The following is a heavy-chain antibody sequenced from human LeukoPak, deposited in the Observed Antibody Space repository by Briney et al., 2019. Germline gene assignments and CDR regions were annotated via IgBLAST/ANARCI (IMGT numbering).Heavy chain of an antibody. CDR1: GYTFTSYY. Sequence: ASVKVSCKASGYTFTSYYIHWVRQAPGQGLEWMGIINPSGGSTTYAQILQGRVTMTRDTSTSTVYMELSSLRSEDTAVYYCAQGGLKWFDYWGQGTLVTVSS. D-gene: IGHD2-15*01. CDR2: INPSGGST. J-gene: IGHJ4*02. V-gene: IGHV1-46*01. CDR3: AQGGLKWFDY.